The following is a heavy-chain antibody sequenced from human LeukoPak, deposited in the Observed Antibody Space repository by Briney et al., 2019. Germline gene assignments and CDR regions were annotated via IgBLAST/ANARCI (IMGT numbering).Heavy chain of an antibody. CDR2: ISESGDTT. J-gene: IGHJ4*02. CDR1: GFTFNNYA. D-gene: IGHD3-22*01. CDR3: ATDYDSGGFYSHFDN. Sequence: GGSLRLSCAASGFTFNNYAMSWVRQAPGKGLEWVSVISESGDTTHYADSVRGRFSSSRDNSKNALYLQMISLRAEDTAVYYCATDYDSGGFYSHFDNWGRGTLVTVSS. V-gene: IGHV3-23*01.